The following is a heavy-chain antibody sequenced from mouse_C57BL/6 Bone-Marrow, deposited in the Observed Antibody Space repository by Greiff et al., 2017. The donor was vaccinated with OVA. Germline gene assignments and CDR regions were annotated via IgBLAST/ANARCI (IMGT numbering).Heavy chain of an antibody. CDR1: GYAFSSSW. V-gene: IGHV1-82*01. Sequence: VKLMESGPELVKPGASVKISCKASGYAFSSSWMNWVKQRPGQGLEWIGRIYPGDGDTNYNGKFKGKATLTADKSSSTAYMQLSSLTSEDSAVYFCARHEDGYYASYCDYWGQGTTLTVSS. CDR3: ARHEDGYYASYCDY. J-gene: IGHJ2*01. D-gene: IGHD2-3*01. CDR2: IYPGDGDT.